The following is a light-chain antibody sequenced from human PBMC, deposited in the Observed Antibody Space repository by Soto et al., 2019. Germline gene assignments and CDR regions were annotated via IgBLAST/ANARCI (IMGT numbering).Light chain of an antibody. CDR3: SSYTSSSTPWV. V-gene: IGLV2-14*01. Sequence: QSVLTQPASVSGSPGQSLTISCTRTSSDVGGYNYVSWYQQHPGKAPKLMIYEVFNRPSGVSSRFSGSKSGNTASLTISGLQAEDEADYYCSSYTSSSTPWVFGGGTKVTVL. CDR1: SSDVGGYNY. J-gene: IGLJ3*02. CDR2: EVF.